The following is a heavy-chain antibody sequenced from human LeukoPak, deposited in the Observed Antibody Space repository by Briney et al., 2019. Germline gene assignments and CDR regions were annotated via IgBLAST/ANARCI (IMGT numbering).Heavy chain of an antibody. J-gene: IGHJ5*02. CDR2: MNPNSGNT. Sequence: GASVKVSCKASGYTFTSYDINCVRQATGQGLEWRGWMNPNSGNTGYAQKFQGRVNMTRNTSISTAYMELSSLRSEDTAVYYCARGHLWRRRYCSSTSCYNDWFDPWGQGTLVTVSS. CDR3: ARGHLWRRRYCSSTSCYNDWFDP. CDR1: GYTFTSYD. V-gene: IGHV1-8*01. D-gene: IGHD2-2*02.